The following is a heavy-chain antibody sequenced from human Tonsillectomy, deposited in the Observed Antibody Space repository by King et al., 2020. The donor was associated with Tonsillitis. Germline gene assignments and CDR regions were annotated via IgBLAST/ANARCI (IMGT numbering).Heavy chain of an antibody. CDR1: GFALNTIGVG. J-gene: IGHJ3*01. CDR2: IFWDDDK. CDR3: AHGTTADAFGF. D-gene: IGHD4-11*01. V-gene: IGHV2-5*02. Sequence: ITLKESGPTLVKPTETLTLTCTFSGFALNTIGVGVGWIRQPPGKALEWLALIFWDDDKRYSPSLRSRLTITKDTSKNQVVLTMTNMDPVDTATYYCAHGTTADAFGFWGQGTMVTVSS.